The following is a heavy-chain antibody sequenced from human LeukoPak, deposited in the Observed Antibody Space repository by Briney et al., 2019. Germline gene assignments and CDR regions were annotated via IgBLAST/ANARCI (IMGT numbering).Heavy chain of an antibody. Sequence: PGGSLRLSCAASGFTFSSYIMNWVRQAPGKGLEWVSSISSSSSYIYYADSVKGRFTISRDNAKNSLYLQMNSLRAEDTAVYYCARDGGDRSDAFDIWGQGTMVTVSS. CDR2: ISSSSSYI. CDR3: ARDGGDRSDAFDI. CDR1: GFTFSSYI. J-gene: IGHJ3*02. D-gene: IGHD3-16*01. V-gene: IGHV3-21*01.